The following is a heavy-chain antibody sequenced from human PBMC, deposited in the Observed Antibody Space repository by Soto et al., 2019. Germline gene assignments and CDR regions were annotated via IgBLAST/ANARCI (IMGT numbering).Heavy chain of an antibody. CDR1: GYTFTSYY. V-gene: IGHV1-46*01. CDR3: ASLYCLSTSCWSGVDGMDV. D-gene: IGHD2-2*01. J-gene: IGHJ6*02. Sequence: QVQLVQSGAEVKKPGASVKVSCKASGYTFTSYYMHWVRQAPGQGLEWMGIINPSGGSTSYAQKVQGRMPMTRARPTSAVYMELSSLRSKDPAVYYCASLYCLSTSCWSGVDGMDVWGQGTTVTVSS. CDR2: INPSGGST.